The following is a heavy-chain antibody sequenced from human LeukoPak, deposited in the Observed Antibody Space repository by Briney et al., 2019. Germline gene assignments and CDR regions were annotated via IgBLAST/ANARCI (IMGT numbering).Heavy chain of an antibody. J-gene: IGHJ4*02. V-gene: IGHV1-24*01. CDR2: FDPEDGET. CDR1: GYTLTELS. Sequence: ASVKVSCKVSGYTLTELSMHWVRQAPGKGLEWMGGFDPEDGETIYAQKFQGRVTMTRDMSTSTVYMELSSLRSEDTAVYYCARDATGFDYWGQGTLVTVSS. CDR3: ARDATGFDY.